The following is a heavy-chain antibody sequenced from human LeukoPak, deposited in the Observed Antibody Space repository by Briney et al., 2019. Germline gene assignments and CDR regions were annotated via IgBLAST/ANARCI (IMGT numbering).Heavy chain of an antibody. CDR3: ASSTYYYDSSGYYEGDY. D-gene: IGHD3-22*01. CDR1: GFTVSRNY. CDR2: IYSGGRT. J-gene: IGHJ4*02. V-gene: IGHV3-66*02. Sequence: GGSLRLSCAASGFTVSRNYMSWVRQAPGKGLEWVSVIYSGGRTYYADSVKGRFTISRDNSKNTLYLQMNSLRAEDTAVYYCASSTYYYDSSGYYEGDYWGQGTLVTVSS.